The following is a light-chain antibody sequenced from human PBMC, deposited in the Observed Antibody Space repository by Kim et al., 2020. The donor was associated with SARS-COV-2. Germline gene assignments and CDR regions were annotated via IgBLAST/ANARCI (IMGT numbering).Light chain of an antibody. CDR2: AAS. CDR3: QQLKTFPLT. Sequence: ASVGDRVTITCRASQGISSYLAWYQQKPREAPKLLMYAASTLQSGVPSRFSGSGSGTDFTLTISSLQPEDSATYYCQQLKTFPLTFGGGTKVEIK. V-gene: IGKV1-9*01. J-gene: IGKJ4*01. CDR1: QGISSY.